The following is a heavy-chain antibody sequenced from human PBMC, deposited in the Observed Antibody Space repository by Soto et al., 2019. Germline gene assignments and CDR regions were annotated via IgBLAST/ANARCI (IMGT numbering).Heavy chain of an antibody. D-gene: IGHD3-22*01. CDR2: IGSSSSYT. CDR1: GFTFSDYY. V-gene: IGHV3-11*06. J-gene: IGHJ4*02. Sequence: GGSLRLSCAASGFTFSDYYMSWIRQAPGKGLEWVSYIGSSSSYTNYADSVKGRFTISRDNAKNSLYLQMNSLRAEDTAVYYCARDRNYYDSSGYYYGYWGQGTLVTVSS. CDR3: ARDRNYYDSSGYYYGY.